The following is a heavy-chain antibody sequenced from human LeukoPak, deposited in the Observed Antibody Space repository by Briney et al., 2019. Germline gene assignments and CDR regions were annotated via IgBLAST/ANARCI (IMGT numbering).Heavy chain of an antibody. CDR3: ARVGRGYYDSSGYYYYFDY. J-gene: IGHJ4*02. D-gene: IGHD3-22*01. CDR1: GGSISSYY. V-gene: IGHV4-4*07. Sequence: SETLSLTCTVSGGSISSYYWTWIRQPAGKGLEWIGRILNGGSTNYNPSLKSRLTMSVDTSKNQFSLKLSSVTAADTAVYYCARVGRGYYDSSGYYYYFDYWGQGTLVTVSS. CDR2: ILNGGST.